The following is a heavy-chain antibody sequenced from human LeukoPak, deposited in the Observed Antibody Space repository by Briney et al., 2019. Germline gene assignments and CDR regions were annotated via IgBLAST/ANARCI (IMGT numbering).Heavy chain of an antibody. CDR2: INHSGST. CDR3: AKSNGYGLIDY. D-gene: IGHD5-12*01. Sequence: SETLSLSCAVYGGSFSGYYWSWIRQPPGKGLEWIGEINHSGSTNYNPSLKSRVTISVDTSKNQFSLKLSSVTAADTAVYYCAKSNGYGLIDYWGQGTLVTVSS. J-gene: IGHJ4*02. CDR1: GGSFSGYY. V-gene: IGHV4-34*01.